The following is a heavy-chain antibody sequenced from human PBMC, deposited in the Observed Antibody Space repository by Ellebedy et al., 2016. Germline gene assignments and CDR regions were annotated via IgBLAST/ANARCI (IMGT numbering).Heavy chain of an antibody. J-gene: IGHJ4*02. V-gene: IGHV3-49*03. D-gene: IGHD2-21*02. Sequence: GESLKISCTASGFTFGDYAISWFRQAPGKGLEWVGFIRSKAYGGTTEYAASVKGRFTISRDDSKSIAYLQMNSPKTEDTAVYYCTRAPEWGTYCGGDCYPPPLFDYWGQGTLVTVSS. CDR1: GFTFGDYA. CDR3: TRAPEWGTYCGGDCYPPPLFDY. CDR2: IRSKAYGGTT.